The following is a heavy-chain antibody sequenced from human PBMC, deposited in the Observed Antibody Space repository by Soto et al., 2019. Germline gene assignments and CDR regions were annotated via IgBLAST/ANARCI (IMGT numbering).Heavy chain of an antibody. Sequence: SETLSLTCTVSGGSIRTYYWSWIRQHPGKGLEWIGYIYYSGSTYYNPSLKSRVTISVDRSKNQFSLKLSSVTAADTAVYYCARETYGDYVGYFDPWGQGTLVTVSS. J-gene: IGHJ5*02. CDR3: ARETYGDYVGYFDP. CDR1: GGSIRTYY. D-gene: IGHD4-17*01. CDR2: IYYSGST. V-gene: IGHV4-59*12.